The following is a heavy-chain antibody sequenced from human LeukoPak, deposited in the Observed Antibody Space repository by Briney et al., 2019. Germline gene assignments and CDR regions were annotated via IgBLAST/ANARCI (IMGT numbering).Heavy chain of an antibody. Sequence: PGGSLRLSCAASGFTFSSYAMSWVRQAPGKGLEWVAVISYDGSNKYYADSVKGRFTISRDNSKNTLYLQMNSLRAEDTAVYYCARDVTPYGSGSYYSYTDYWGQGTLVTVSS. J-gene: IGHJ4*02. CDR1: GFTFSSYA. V-gene: IGHV3-30-3*01. D-gene: IGHD3-10*01. CDR3: ARDVTPYGSGSYYSYTDY. CDR2: ISYDGSNK.